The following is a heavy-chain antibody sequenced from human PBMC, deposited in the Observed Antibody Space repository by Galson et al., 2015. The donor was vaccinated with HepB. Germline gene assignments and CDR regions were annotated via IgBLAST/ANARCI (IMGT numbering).Heavy chain of an antibody. CDR2: ISGSGGST. J-gene: IGHJ4*02. Sequence: SLRLSCAASGFTFSSYAMSWVRQAPGKGLEWVSAISGSGGSTYYADSVKGRFTISRDNSKNTLYLQMNSLRAEDTAVYYCAKTTGITMIVIDYWGQGTLVTVSS. CDR3: AKTTGITMIVIDY. CDR1: GFTFSSYA. D-gene: IGHD3-22*01. V-gene: IGHV3-23*01.